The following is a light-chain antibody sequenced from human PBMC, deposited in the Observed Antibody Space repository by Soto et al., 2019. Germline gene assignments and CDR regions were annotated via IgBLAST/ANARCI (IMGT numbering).Light chain of an antibody. J-gene: IGLJ1*01. CDR2: GNS. Sequence: QSVLTQPPSVSGAPGQRVTVSCTGSSSNIGARYEVHWYQQLPGTAPKLLIYGNSNRPSGVPDRFSGSKSGTSASLAITGLQAKDEADYYCQSYDSSLSGYVFGTGTKLTVL. CDR1: SSNIGARYE. CDR3: QSYDSSLSGYV. V-gene: IGLV1-40*01.